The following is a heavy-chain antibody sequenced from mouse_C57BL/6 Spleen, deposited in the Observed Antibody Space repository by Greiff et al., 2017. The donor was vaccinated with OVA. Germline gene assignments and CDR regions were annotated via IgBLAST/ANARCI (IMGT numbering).Heavy chain of an antibody. CDR3: ARSGELGREDY. CDR2: IYPRSGNT. Sequence: VKLMESGAELARPGASVKLSCKASGYTFTSYGISWVKQRTGQGLEWIGEIYPRSGNTYYNEKFKGKATLTADKSSSTAYMELRSLTSEDSAVYFCARSGELGREDYWGQGTSVTVSS. V-gene: IGHV1-81*01. J-gene: IGHJ4*01. D-gene: IGHD4-1*01. CDR1: GYTFTSYG.